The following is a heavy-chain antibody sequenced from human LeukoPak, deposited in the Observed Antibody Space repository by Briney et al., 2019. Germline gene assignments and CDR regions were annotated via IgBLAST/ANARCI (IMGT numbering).Heavy chain of an antibody. CDR2: IIPIFGTA. D-gene: IGHD6-13*01. J-gene: IGHJ4*02. CDR3: ARERDSSSWPNNFDY. CDR1: GYTFTSYD. Sequence: SVKVSCKASGYTFTSYDINWVRQAPGQGLEWMGGIIPIFGTANYAQKFQGRVTITADESTSTAYMELSSLRSEDTAVYYCARERDSSSWPNNFDYWGQGTLVTVSS. V-gene: IGHV1-69*13.